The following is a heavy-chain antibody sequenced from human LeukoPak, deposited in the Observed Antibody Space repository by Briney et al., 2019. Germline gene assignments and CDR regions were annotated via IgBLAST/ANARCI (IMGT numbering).Heavy chain of an antibody. CDR2: IKQGGSEK. CDR1: GFTFSSNW. CDR3: ARGITIFGVVIRKGGYNWFDP. V-gene: IGHV3-7*01. Sequence: GGSLRLSCGASGFTFSSNWMSWVRQAPGKGLEWVANIKQGGSEKYYVDSVKGRFTISRDNAKNSLYLQMNSLRVEDTAVYYCARGITIFGVVIRKGGYNWFDPWGQGTLVTVSS. J-gene: IGHJ5*02. D-gene: IGHD3-3*01.